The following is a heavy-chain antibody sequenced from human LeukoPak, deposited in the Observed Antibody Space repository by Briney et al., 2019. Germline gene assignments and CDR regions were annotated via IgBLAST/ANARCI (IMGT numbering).Heavy chain of an antibody. CDR1: GFTFSSYA. D-gene: IGHD2-21*01. V-gene: IGHV3-30-3*01. CDR3: ARDDSRVY. Sequence: GGSLRLSCAASGFTFSSYAMHWVRQAPGKGLEWVAVISYDGSNKYYADSVKGRFTISRDNSKNTLYLQMNGLRAEDTAVYYCARDDSRVYWGQGTLVTVSS. CDR2: ISYDGSNK. J-gene: IGHJ4*02.